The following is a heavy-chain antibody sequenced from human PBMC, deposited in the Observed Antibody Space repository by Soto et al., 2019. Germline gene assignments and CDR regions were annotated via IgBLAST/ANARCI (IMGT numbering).Heavy chain of an antibody. CDR2: SSNSGTFS. D-gene: IGHD1-1*01. V-gene: IGHV3-11*06. CDR3: ARSGDNYNRLDY. Sequence: GCLRLSCEGSGFTFSDYYISWIRQAPGKGLEWISYSSNSGTFSRYADSVKGRFSISRDHTKNLLYLQMNSLRAEDTAVYYCARSGDNYNRLDYWGQGTPVTVSS. J-gene: IGHJ4*02. CDR1: GFTFSDYY.